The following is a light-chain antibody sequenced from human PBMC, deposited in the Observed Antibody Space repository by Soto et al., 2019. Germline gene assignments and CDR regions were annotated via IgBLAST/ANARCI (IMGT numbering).Light chain of an antibody. V-gene: IGKV1-39*01. CDR2: AAS. J-gene: IGKJ1*01. CDR3: QQSYSTLRT. Sequence: DIQMTQSPSSLSASVGDRVTITCRASQSISSYLDWYQQKPGKAPKLLIYAASSLQSGVPSRFSGSGSGTDSTLTISSLQPEDFATYYCQQSYSTLRTFGQGTKVDIK. CDR1: QSISSY.